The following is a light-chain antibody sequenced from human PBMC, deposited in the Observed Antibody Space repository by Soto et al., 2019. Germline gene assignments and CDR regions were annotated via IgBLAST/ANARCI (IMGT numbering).Light chain of an antibody. CDR2: EVS. CDR1: SSDVGGYKY. J-gene: IGLJ3*02. CDR3: SSYAGSSLGV. V-gene: IGLV2-8*01. Sequence: QSALTQPPSASGSPGQSVTISCTGTSSDVGGYKYVSWYQQHPGKAPKLMIYEVSKRPSGVPDRFSGSKSGNTASLTVSGLQAEDEAEYYCSSYAGSSLGVFGGGTKVTVL.